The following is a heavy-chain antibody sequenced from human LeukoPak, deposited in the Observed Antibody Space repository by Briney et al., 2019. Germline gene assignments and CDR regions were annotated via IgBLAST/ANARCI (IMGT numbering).Heavy chain of an antibody. V-gene: IGHV4-34*01. Sequence: LWETLSLTCAVYGGSLSGYYWSWIRQPPGKGLEWIGEINHSGSTNYNPSLKSRVTISVDTSKNQLSLKLSSVTAADTAVYYCARRLWFGALGGMDVWGQGTTVTVSS. CDR1: GGSLSGYY. CDR3: ARRLWFGALGGMDV. D-gene: IGHD3-10*01. J-gene: IGHJ6*02. CDR2: INHSGST.